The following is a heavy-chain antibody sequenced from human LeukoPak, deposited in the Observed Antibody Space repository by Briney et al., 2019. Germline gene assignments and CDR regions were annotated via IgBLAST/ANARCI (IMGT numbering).Heavy chain of an antibody. D-gene: IGHD4-23*01. V-gene: IGHV4-30-2*01. J-gene: IGHJ6*02. CDR1: GGSISSGGYY. CDR2: IYHSGST. CDR3: ARHLVVTDGYFYYGMDV. Sequence: PSETLSLTCTVSGGSISSGGYYWSWIRQPPGKGLEWIGYIYHSGSTYYNPSLKSRVTISVDRSKNQFSLKLSSVTAADTAVYYCARHLVVTDGYFYYGMDVWGQGTTVTVSS.